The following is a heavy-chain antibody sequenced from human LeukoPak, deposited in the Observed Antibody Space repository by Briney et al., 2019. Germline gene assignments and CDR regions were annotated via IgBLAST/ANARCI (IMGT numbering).Heavy chain of an antibody. V-gene: IGHV4-59*02. CDR1: GASVSSSY. Sequence: SETLSLTCTVSGASVSSSYWSWIRQPPGKGLEWIGYISDTGNTNYNPSLKSRVTISVDTSKNQFSLKLSSVTAADTAVYYCARGSKYYYGSGSYYTDYWGQGTLVTVSS. CDR2: ISDTGNT. D-gene: IGHD3-10*01. J-gene: IGHJ4*02. CDR3: ARGSKYYYGSGSYYTDY.